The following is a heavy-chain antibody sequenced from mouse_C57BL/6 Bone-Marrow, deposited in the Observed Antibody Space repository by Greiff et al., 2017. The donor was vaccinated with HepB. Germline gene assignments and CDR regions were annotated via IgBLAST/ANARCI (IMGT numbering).Heavy chain of an antibody. CDR1: GYTFTSYW. CDR2: IDPSDSYT. J-gene: IGHJ2*01. Sequence: QVQLQQPGAELVMPGASVKLSCKASGYTFTSYWMHWVKQRPGQGLEWIGEIDPSDSYTNYNQKFKGKSTLTVDKSSSTAYMQLSSLTSEDSAVYYCARRIMSRYFDDGGQGTTLTVAS. D-gene: IGHD1-1*01. V-gene: IGHV1-69*01. CDR3: ARRIMSRYFDD.